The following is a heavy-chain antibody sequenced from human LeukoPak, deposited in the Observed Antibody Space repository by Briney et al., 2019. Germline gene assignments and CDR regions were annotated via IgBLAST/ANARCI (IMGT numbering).Heavy chain of an antibody. CDR2: MNPNSGNT. V-gene: IGHV1-8*01. J-gene: IGHJ5*02. CDR3: ARYCSSTSCYGRWFDP. D-gene: IGHD2-2*01. CDR1: GYTFTSYD. Sequence: GASVKVSCKASGYTFTSYDINWVRQATGQGLEWMGWMNPNSGNTGYAQKFQGRVTMTRNTSISTAYMELSSLRSEDTAVYYCARYCSSTSCYGRWFDPWGQGTLVTVSS.